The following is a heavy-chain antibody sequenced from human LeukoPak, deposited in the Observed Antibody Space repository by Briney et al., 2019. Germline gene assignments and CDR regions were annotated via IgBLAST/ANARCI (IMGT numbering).Heavy chain of an antibody. Sequence: SETLSLTCTVSGGSISSYYWSWIRRPPGKGLEWIGYIYYSGSTNYIPSLKSRVTISVDTSKNQFSLKLSSVTVADTGVYYCARDTQIFSAIKKFHYYGMDVWGQGTTVTVSS. CDR3: ARDTQIFSAIKKFHYYGMDV. CDR1: GGSISSYY. V-gene: IGHV4-59*12. J-gene: IGHJ6*02. CDR2: IYYSGST.